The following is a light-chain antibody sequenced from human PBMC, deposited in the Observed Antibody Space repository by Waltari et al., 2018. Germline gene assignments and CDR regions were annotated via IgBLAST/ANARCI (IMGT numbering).Light chain of an antibody. CDR2: DAS. CDR3: QQRSDWTPHT. CDR1: HSVGTY. Sequence: ELVLTQSPATLSLSPGETATLPCRASHSVGTYLAWYQQRPGQTPRLLIYDASNRATGIPDRFRGSGSGTEFTLTISSLEPEDFAVYYCQQRSDWTPHTFGQGARLEIK. V-gene: IGKV3-11*01. J-gene: IGKJ2*01.